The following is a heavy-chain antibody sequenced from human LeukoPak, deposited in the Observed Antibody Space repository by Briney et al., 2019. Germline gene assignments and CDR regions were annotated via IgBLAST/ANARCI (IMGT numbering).Heavy chain of an antibody. V-gene: IGHV4-34*01. J-gene: IGHJ4*02. CDR3: ASHRTYYDYVWGSYRYTLFDY. D-gene: IGHD3-16*02. Sequence: PSETLSLTCAVYGGSFSGYYWSWIRQPPGKGLEWIGEINHSGSTNYNPSLKSRVTISVDTSKNRFSLKLSSVTAADTAVYYCASHRTYYDYVWGSYRYTLFDYWGQGTLVTVSS. CDR2: INHSGST. CDR1: GGSFSGYY.